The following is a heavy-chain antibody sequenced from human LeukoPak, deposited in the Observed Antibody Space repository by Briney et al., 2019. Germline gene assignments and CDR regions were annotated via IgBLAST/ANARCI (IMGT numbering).Heavy chain of an antibody. CDR1: GFTFSDYI. Sequence: GGSLRLSCAASGFTFSDYIMNWVRQAPGKGPEWVSYISGSSITIYYADSVKGRFTISRDNARNSLYLQMNSLRADDTAVYYCAREGHWLGRGFYNWGQGTLVAVSS. CDR3: AREGHWLGRGFYN. CDR2: ISGSSITI. V-gene: IGHV3-48*01. J-gene: IGHJ4*02. D-gene: IGHD6-19*01.